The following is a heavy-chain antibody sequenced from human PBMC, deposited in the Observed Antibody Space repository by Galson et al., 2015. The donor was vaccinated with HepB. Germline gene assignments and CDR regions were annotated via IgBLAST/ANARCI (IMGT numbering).Heavy chain of an antibody. D-gene: IGHD6-13*01. J-gene: IGHJ4*02. V-gene: IGHV3-21*01. CDR2: ISSSSSYI. Sequence: SLRLSCAASGFTFSSYSMNWVRQAPGKGLEWVSSISSSSSYIYYADSVKGRFTISRDNAKNSLYLQMNSLRAEDTAVYYCARDIFVEGQQLVPTIDYWGQGTLVTVSS. CDR1: GFTFSSYS. CDR3: ARDIFVEGQQLVPTIDY.